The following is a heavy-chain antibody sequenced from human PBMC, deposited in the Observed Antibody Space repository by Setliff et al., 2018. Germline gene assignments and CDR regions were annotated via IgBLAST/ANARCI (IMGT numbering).Heavy chain of an antibody. V-gene: IGHV3-23*01. D-gene: IGHD1-1*01. Sequence: SLRLSCAASTFTFSKYAVTWVRQAPGKGLEWVSSIHVSGGQTFYADSVKGRFSISRDDSKNSLFLHMKSVRPDDTAMCYCARQTGLGGHNLKDDTFYGVDVWGQGIMVTVSS. CDR3: ARQTGLGGHNLKDDTFYGVDV. J-gene: IGHJ6*02. CDR2: IHVSGGQT. CDR1: TFTFSKYA.